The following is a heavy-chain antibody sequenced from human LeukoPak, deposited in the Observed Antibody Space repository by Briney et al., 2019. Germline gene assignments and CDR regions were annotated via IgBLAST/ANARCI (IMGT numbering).Heavy chain of an antibody. CDR2: INTDGSST. D-gene: IGHD2-2*01. V-gene: IGHV3-74*01. CDR1: GFTFSSYW. CDR3: ARARCSSTSCYIWYFDL. J-gene: IGHJ2*01. Sequence: GGSLRLSCAASGFTFSSYWMHWVRHAPGKGLVWVSRINTDGSSTSYADSVKGRFTISRDNAKNTLYLQMNSLRAEDTAVYYCARARCSSTSCYIWYFDLWGRGTLVTVSS.